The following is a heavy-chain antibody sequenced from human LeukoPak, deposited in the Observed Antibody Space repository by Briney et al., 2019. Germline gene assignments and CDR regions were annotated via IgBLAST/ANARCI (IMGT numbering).Heavy chain of an antibody. V-gene: IGHV4-34*01. Sequence: SETLSLTCAVYGGSFSGYYWSWIRQPPGKGLEWIGEINHSGGTNYNPSLKSRVTISVDTSKNQFSLKLSSVTAADTAVYYCGRGYSSGWYVGYYFDYWGQGTLVTVSS. CDR3: GRGYSSGWYVGYYFDY. CDR1: GGSFSGYY. D-gene: IGHD6-19*01. J-gene: IGHJ4*02. CDR2: INHSGGT.